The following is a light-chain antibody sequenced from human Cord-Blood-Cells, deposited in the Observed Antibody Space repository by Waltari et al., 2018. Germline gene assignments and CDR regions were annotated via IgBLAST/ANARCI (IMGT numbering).Light chain of an antibody. CDR3: NSRDSSGTHVV. J-gene: IGLJ2*01. Sequence: SSELTQDPAVSVALGQTVRITCQGDSLRSYYASWYQQKPGQAPVRVIYGKNNRPSGIPDRFSGSSSGNTASLTITGAQAEEEADYFCNSRDSSGTHVVFGGGTKLTVL. V-gene: IGLV3-19*01. CDR1: SLRSYY. CDR2: GKN.